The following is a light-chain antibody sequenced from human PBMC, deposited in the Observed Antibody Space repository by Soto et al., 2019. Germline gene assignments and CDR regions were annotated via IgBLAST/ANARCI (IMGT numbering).Light chain of an antibody. J-gene: IGLJ1*01. CDR2: DVS. CDR3: NSFTTSSTYV. CDR1: TSDVGRYNY. Sequence: QSALTQPASVSGSPGQSISISCTGTTSDVGRYNYVSWYQQHPGKAPKLMIYDVSYRPSWVSNRFSGSKSGITASLTISGLQAEDEADYYCNSFTTSSTYVFGTGTKLTRP. V-gene: IGLV2-14*03.